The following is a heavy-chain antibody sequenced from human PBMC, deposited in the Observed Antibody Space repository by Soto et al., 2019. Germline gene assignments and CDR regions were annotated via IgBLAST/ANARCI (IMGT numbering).Heavy chain of an antibody. D-gene: IGHD3-9*01. Sequence: GASVKVSCKASGYTFTGYYMHWVRQAPGQGLEWMGWINPNSGGTNYAQKFQGRVTMTRDTSISTAYMELSRLRSDDTAVYYCAGGYYDILTGYYRYYYYGMDVWGQGTTVTVSS. V-gene: IGHV1-2*02. CDR1: GYTFTGYY. CDR2: INPNSGGT. CDR3: AGGYYDILTGYYRYYYYGMDV. J-gene: IGHJ6*02.